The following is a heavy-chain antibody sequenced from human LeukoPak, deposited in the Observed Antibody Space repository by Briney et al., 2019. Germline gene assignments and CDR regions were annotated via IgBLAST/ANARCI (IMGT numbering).Heavy chain of an antibody. J-gene: IGHJ6*04. D-gene: IGHD6-6*01. CDR2: IYHSGST. V-gene: IGHV4-38-2*02. CDR1: GYSISSGYY. Sequence: SETLSLTCTVSGYSISSGYYWGWIRQPPGKGLEWIGSIYHSGSTYYNPSLESRVTISVDTSKNQFSLKLSSVTAADTAVYYCARSLWQLGLDVWGKGTTVTVSS. CDR3: ARSLWQLGLDV.